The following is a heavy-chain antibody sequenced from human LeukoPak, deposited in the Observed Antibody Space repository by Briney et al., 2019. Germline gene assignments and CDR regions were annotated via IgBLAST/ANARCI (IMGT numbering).Heavy chain of an antibody. V-gene: IGHV4-4*07. Sequence: SETLSLTCTVSGGSISSYYWSWIRQPAGKGLEWIGRIYTSGSTNYNPSLKSRVTMSVDTSKNQFSLKLTSVTAADTAVYYCARREVEMRASASGNWLGPWGQGTLVTVSS. J-gene: IGHJ5*02. CDR2: IYTSGST. CDR3: ARREVEMRASASGNWLGP. D-gene: IGHD3-10*01. CDR1: GGSISSYY.